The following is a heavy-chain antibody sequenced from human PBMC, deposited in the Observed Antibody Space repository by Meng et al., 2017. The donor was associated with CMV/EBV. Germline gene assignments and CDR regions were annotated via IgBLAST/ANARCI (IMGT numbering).Heavy chain of an antibody. J-gene: IGHJ6*02. V-gene: IGHV1-69*10. CDR2: IIPILGIA. D-gene: IGHD3-3*01. CDR3: ARGRYDFWSGYYTTGGRYYYYGMDV. CDR1: GGTFSSYA. Sequence: SVKVSCKASGGTFSSYAIIWVRQAPGQGLEWMGGIIPILGIANYAQKFQGRVTITADKSTSTAYMELSSLRSEDTAVYYCARGRYDFWSGYYTTGGRYYYYGMDVWGQGTTVTVSS.